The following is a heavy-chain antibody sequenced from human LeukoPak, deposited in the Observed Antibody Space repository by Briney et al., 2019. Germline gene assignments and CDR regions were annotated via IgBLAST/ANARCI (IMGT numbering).Heavy chain of an antibody. CDR3: ARAGVGYCSGGSCPGPFDY. Sequence: GGSLRLSCAASGFTFSNSDMHWVRQAPGKGLEWVAFIRYDGSNKYYADSVKGRFTISRDNSKNTLYLQMNSLRAEDTAVYYCARAGVGYCSGGSCPGPFDYWGQGTLVTVSS. CDR1: GFTFSNSD. J-gene: IGHJ4*02. D-gene: IGHD2-15*01. CDR2: IRYDGSNK. V-gene: IGHV3-30*02.